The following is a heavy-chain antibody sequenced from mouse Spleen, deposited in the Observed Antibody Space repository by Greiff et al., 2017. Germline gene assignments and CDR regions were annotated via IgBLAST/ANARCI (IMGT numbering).Heavy chain of an antibody. J-gene: IGHJ2*01. D-gene: IGHD2-10*02. CDR2: ISYDGSN. CDR1: GYSITSGYY. V-gene: IGHV3-6*01. CDR3: AREQYGNSFDY. Sequence: EVQLQQSGPGLVKPSQSLSLTCSVPGYSITSGYYWNWIRQFPGNQLEWMGYISYDGSNNYNPSLKNRISITRDTSKNQFFLKLNSVTTEDTATYYCAREQYGNSFDYWGQGTTLTVSS.